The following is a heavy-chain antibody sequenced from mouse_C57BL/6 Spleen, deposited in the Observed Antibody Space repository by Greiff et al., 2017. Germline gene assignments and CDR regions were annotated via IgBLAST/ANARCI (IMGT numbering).Heavy chain of an antibody. V-gene: IGHV1-82*01. Sequence: QVQLQQSGPELVKPGASVKISCKASGYAFRSSWMNWVKQRPGKGLEWIGRIYPGDGDTNYNGKFKGKATLTADKSSSTAYMQLSSLTSEDSAVYFCARDFPLLRLYFDYWGQGTTLTVSS. CDR1: GYAFRSSW. CDR2: IYPGDGDT. J-gene: IGHJ2*01. CDR3: ARDFPLLRLYFDY. D-gene: IGHD1-1*01.